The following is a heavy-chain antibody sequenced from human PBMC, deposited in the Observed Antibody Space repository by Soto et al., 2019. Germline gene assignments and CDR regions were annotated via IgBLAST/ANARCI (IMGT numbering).Heavy chain of an antibody. Sequence: QVQLVESGGGVVQPGRSLRLSCATSGFTFSRYGMHWVRQAPGKGLEWVTLIWYDGSKKNYADSVKGRFTISRDNSKNTLYLQMNSLRAEDTAVYYCARDLNDYGELGLDSWGQGTLVTVSS. CDR1: GFTFSRYG. CDR3: ARDLNDYGELGLDS. CDR2: IWYDGSKK. D-gene: IGHD4-17*01. V-gene: IGHV3-33*01. J-gene: IGHJ5*01.